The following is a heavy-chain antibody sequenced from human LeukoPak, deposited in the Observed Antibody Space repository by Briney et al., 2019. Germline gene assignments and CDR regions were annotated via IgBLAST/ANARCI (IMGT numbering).Heavy chain of an antibody. V-gene: IGHV4-59*02. J-gene: IGHJ6*03. CDR2: IDYSRSP. CDR3: AREGYYKGSYMDV. CDR1: GGSVSSYY. Sequence: PSETLSLTCTVSGGSVSSYYWHWIRQPPGKGLEWIGYIDYSRSPNYNSSLQSRVTISIDMPKNQFSLKLSSVTAADTAVYYCAREGYYKGSYMDVWGKGTTVTVSS. D-gene: IGHD3-9*01.